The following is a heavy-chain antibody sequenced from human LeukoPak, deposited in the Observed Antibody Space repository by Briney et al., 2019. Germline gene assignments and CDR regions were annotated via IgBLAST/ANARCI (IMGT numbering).Heavy chain of an antibody. CDR1: GFTLTGYA. CDR2: ISGSGGST. CDR3: AKGASGIQLWKYQH. D-gene: IGHD5-18*01. Sequence: GGSLRPSCAPSGFTLTGYAMGGVPRPPGRGQEGVSAISGSGGSTYYADSVKGRFTISRDNSKNTLYLQMNSLRAEDTAVYYCAKGASGIQLWKYQHWGQGTLVTVSS. V-gene: IGHV3-23*01. J-gene: IGHJ1*01.